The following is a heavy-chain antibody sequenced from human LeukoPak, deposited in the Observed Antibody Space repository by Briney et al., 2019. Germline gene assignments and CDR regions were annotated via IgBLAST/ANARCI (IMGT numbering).Heavy chain of an antibody. CDR2: INSDGSST. V-gene: IGHV3-74*01. D-gene: IGHD4-11*01. CDR1: GFTFSSYW. CDR3: ARERGPTVRGYYGMDV. Sequence: PGGSLRLSCAASGFTFSSYWMHWVRQAPGKGLVWVSRINSDGSSTSYADSVKGRFTISRDNAKNTLYLQMNSLRAEDTAVYYCARERGPTVRGYYGMDVWGQGTTVTVSS. J-gene: IGHJ6*02.